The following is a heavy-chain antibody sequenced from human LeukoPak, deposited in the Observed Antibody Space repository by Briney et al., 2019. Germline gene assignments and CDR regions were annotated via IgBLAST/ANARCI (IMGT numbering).Heavy chain of an antibody. Sequence: VASVKVSCKASGYTFTSYGISWVRQAPGQGLEWMGWTSRYNDNTNHAQKFQGRVTVTRDMSTSTVYMELSSLRSDDTAVYYCARGVHVRKYDSNHNCFDPWGQGTLVTVSS. V-gene: IGHV1-18*01. CDR1: GYTFTSYG. CDR2: TSRYNDNT. D-gene: IGHD3-22*01. CDR3: ARGVHVRKYDSNHNCFDP. J-gene: IGHJ5*02.